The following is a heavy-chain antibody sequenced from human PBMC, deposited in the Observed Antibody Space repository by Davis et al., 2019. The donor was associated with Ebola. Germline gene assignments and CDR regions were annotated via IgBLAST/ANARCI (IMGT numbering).Heavy chain of an antibody. CDR2: ISSDSDYI. V-gene: IGHV3-21*01. CDR3: AITAEAGHFFDY. D-gene: IGHD2-21*02. CDR1: VITFSSYA. Sequence: GESLKISCTDSVITFSSYAMTWVRQAPGKGLEWVSSISSDSDYIYYADSAKGRFTISRDNAKNSLYLQMNSLRAEDTAVYYCAITAEAGHFFDYWGQGTLVTVSS. J-gene: IGHJ4*02.